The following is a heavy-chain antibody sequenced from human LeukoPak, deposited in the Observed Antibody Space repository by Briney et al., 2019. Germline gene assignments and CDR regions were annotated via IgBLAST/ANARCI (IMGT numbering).Heavy chain of an antibody. J-gene: IGHJ4*02. Sequence: GGSLRLSCAASGFTFSIYAMSWVRQAPGKGLEWVSAISGSGGSTYYADSVKGWFTISRDNSKNTLYLQMNSLRAEDTAVYYCAKDLYYGSGSYYKKDDYWGQGTLVTVSS. CDR1: GFTFSIYA. CDR2: ISGSGGST. V-gene: IGHV3-23*01. D-gene: IGHD3-10*01. CDR3: AKDLYYGSGSYYKKDDY.